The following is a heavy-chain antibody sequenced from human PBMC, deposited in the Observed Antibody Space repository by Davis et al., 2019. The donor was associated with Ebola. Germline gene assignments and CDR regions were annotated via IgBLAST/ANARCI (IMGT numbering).Heavy chain of an antibody. V-gene: IGHV3-23*01. J-gene: IGHJ6*02. CDR2: IRHSGNTT. Sequence: PGGSLRLSCAASGFTYSTYAMSWVRQVPGKGLEWVSAIRHSGNTTYYSDSVKGRFTIFRDNSKNILSLQMNSLRAEDTAVYYCAKSRRLYFYYGIDVWGQGTTVTVSS. CDR3: AKSRRLYFYYGIDV. CDR1: GFTYSTYA.